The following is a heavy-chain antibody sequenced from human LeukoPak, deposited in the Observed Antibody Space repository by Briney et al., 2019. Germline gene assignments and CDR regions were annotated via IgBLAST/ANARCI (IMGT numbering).Heavy chain of an antibody. Sequence: SVKVSCKASGGTFSSYAISWVRQAPGQGLEWMGGIIPIFGTANYAQKFQGRVTITTDETTSTAYMELSSLRSEDTAVYYCAIGWTTTGPNYDAFDIWGQGTMVTVSS. V-gene: IGHV1-69*05. CDR1: GGTFSSYA. CDR2: IIPIFGTA. CDR3: AIGWTTTGPNYDAFDI. J-gene: IGHJ3*02. D-gene: IGHD4-11*01.